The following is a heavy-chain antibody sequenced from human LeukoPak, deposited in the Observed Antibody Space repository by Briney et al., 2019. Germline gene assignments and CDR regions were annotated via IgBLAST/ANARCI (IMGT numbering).Heavy chain of an antibody. D-gene: IGHD1-7*01. Sequence: ASVKVSCKASGGTFSSYTISWVRQAPGQGLEWMGWISAYNGNTNYAQKLQGRVTMTTDTSTSTAYMELRSLRSDDTAVYYCARVGITGTTGYWGQGTLVTVSS. CDR2: ISAYNGNT. CDR1: GGTFSSYT. CDR3: ARVGITGTTGY. J-gene: IGHJ4*02. V-gene: IGHV1-18*01.